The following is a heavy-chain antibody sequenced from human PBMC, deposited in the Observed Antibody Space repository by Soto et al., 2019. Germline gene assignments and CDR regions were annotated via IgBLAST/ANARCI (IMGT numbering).Heavy chain of an antibody. Sequence: QVTLKESGPVLVNPTETLTLTCTVSGFSLSNARMGVSWIRQPPGKALEWLAHIFSNDEKSYSTSLKSRLTISKDTSKSQVVLTMTNMDPVDTATYYCARMSGDDSSGLLLRWFDYWGQGTLVTVSS. CDR3: ARMSGDDSSGLLLRWFDY. V-gene: IGHV2-26*01. CDR1: GFSLSNARMG. CDR2: IFSNDEK. J-gene: IGHJ4*02. D-gene: IGHD3-22*01.